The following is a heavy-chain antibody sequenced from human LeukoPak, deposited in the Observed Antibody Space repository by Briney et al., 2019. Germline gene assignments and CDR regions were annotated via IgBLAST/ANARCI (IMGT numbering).Heavy chain of an antibody. Sequence: SETLSLTCTVSGGSISSYYWSWIRQPPGKGLEWIGRIYTSGSTNYNPSLKSRVTMSVDTSKNQFSLKLSSVTAADTAVYYCARDTYGSGSWIFDYWGQGTLVTVSS. CDR1: GGSISSYY. J-gene: IGHJ4*02. V-gene: IGHV4-4*07. CDR2: IYTSGST. D-gene: IGHD3-10*01. CDR3: ARDTYGSGSWIFDY.